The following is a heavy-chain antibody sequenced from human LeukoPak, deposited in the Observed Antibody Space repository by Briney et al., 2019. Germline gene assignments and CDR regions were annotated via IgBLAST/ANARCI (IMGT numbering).Heavy chain of an antibody. Sequence: PGGSLRLSCAASGFTLSSYWMSWVRQAPGKGLEWVANIKQDGSEKYYVDSVKGRFTISRDNAKNSLYLQMNSLRAEDTAVYYCARVEGYYGSDYYGMDVWGKGTTVTVSS. J-gene: IGHJ6*04. D-gene: IGHD3-10*01. CDR2: IKQDGSEK. CDR1: GFTLSSYW. CDR3: ARVEGYYGSDYYGMDV. V-gene: IGHV3-7*03.